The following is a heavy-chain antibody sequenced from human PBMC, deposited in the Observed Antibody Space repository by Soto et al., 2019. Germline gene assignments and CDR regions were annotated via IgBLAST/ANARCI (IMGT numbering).Heavy chain of an antibody. CDR2: IIPILGIA. CDR3: AKDTGMPTAVSYFDY. D-gene: IGHD2-2*01. J-gene: IGHJ4*02. CDR1: GGTFSSYT. Sequence: ASVKVSCKASGGTFSSYTISWVRQAPGQGLEWMGRIIPILGIANYAQKFQGRVTITADKSTSTAYMELSSLRSEDTAVYYCAKDTGMPTAVSYFDYWSQGSLVTVSS. V-gene: IGHV1-69*04.